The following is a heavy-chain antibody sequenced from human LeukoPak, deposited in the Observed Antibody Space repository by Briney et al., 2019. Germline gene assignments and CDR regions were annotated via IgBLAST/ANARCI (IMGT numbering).Heavy chain of an antibody. CDR1: GYTFTGYY. J-gene: IGHJ6*03. D-gene: IGHD6-13*01. CDR2: INPNSGGT. V-gene: IGHV1-2*02. Sequence: ASVKVSYKASGYTFTGYYMHWVRQAPGQGLEWMGWINPNSGGTNYAQKFQGRVTMTRDTSISTAYMELSRLRSDDTAVYYCARDSLPSSSWYYYYYYMDVWGKGTTVTVSS. CDR3: ARDSLPSSSWYYYYYYMDV.